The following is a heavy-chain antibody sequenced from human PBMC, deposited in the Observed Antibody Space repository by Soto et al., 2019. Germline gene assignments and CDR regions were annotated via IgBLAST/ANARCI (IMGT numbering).Heavy chain of an antibody. J-gene: IGHJ5*02. V-gene: IGHV1-3*01. CDR2: INAANGNT. CDR1: GYTFTRNG. D-gene: IGHD4-4*01. CDR3: AREGPYRTNNGCFDP. Sequence: ASVKLSCKASGYTFTRNGIHWVRQAPGQRLEWMGWINAANGNTKNSEKLQGRVTITRDTSANTAYMELSSLTSKDTGVYYCAREGPYRTNNGCFDPWGQGTLVTVSS.